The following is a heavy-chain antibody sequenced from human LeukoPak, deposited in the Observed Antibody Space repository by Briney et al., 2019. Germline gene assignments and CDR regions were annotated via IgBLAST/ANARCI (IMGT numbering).Heavy chain of an antibody. CDR2: IIPIFGTA. J-gene: IGHJ4*02. Sequence: SVKVSCKASGGTFSSYTISWVRQAPGQGLEWMGRIIPIFGTANYAQKFQGRVTITTDESTSTAYMELSSLRSEDTAVYYCARDCSGGSCYSLALDYWGQGTLVTVSS. D-gene: IGHD2-15*01. V-gene: IGHV1-69*05. CDR3: ARDCSGGSCYSLALDY. CDR1: GGTFSSYT.